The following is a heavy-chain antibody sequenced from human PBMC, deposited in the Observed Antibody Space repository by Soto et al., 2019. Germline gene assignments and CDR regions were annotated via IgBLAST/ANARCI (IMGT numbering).Heavy chain of an antibody. CDR1: GYTSTSYG. J-gene: IGHJ4*02. V-gene: IGHV1-18*01. CDR2: ISAYNGNT. Sequence: ASVKVSCKASGYTSTSYGIIWVRQAPGQGLEWMGWISAYNGNTNYAQKLQGRVTMTTDTSTSTAYMELRSLRSDDTAVYYCARERAEYYFDYWGQGTLVTVSS. CDR3: ARERAEYYFDY.